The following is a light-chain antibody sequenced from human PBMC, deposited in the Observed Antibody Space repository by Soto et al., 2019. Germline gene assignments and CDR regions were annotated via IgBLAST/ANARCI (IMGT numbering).Light chain of an antibody. V-gene: IGLV2-8*01. CDR2: DVS. CDR1: SSDVGGYNS. Sequence: QSALTQPPSASGSPGQSVTISCTGTSSDVGGYNSVSWYQQHPGKAPKLMIYDVSKRPSGVPDRFSGSKSGNTASLTVSGLQAEYEAEYYCSSYATTHLVFRPGTNVTV. J-gene: IGLJ1*01. CDR3: SSYATTHLV.